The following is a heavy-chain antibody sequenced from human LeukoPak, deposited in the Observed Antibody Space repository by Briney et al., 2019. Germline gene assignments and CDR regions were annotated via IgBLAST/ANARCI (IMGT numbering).Heavy chain of an antibody. V-gene: IGHV3-23*01. J-gene: IGHJ4*02. Sequence: GGSLRLSCAASGFTFSSYGMSWVRQAPGKGLEWVSAISGSGSSTYYADSVKGRFTISRDNSKNTLYLQMNSLRAEDTAVYYCAKGGGYYGSAPRSDYWGQGTLVTVSS. CDR3: AKGGGYYGSAPRSDY. D-gene: IGHD3-10*01. CDR1: GFTFSSYG. CDR2: ISGSGSST.